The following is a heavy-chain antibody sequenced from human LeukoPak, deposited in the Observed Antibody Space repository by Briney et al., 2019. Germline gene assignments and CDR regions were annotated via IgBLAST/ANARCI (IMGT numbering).Heavy chain of an antibody. CDR3: ARGASVVAGSDNAFDI. CDR2: ISISSIYI. J-gene: IGHJ3*02. V-gene: IGHV3-21*01. CDR1: GFPFSSYS. Sequence: GGPLSLSCAASGFPFSSYSMHWVRQAPRRGLAWVSSISISSIYIYYADSVKGRFTISRDNAKKSVHLQMNSLRAEDTAVYYCARGASVVAGSDNAFDIWGQGTMVTVSS. D-gene: IGHD6-19*01.